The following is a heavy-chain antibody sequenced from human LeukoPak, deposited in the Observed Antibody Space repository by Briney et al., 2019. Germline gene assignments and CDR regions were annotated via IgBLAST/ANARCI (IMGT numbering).Heavy chain of an antibody. Sequence: SETLSLTCTVSGGPNSSYFCSWIRQPPGKGLEWIGNFYYSGSSNYNPSLKSRVTISGDTSKNQFSLKLSSVTAADTAIYYCARVSPAVGAFDIWGRGTMVTVSS. CDR1: GGPNSSYF. J-gene: IGHJ3*02. CDR3: ARVSPAVGAFDI. D-gene: IGHD6-13*01. V-gene: IGHV4-59*01. CDR2: FYYSGSS.